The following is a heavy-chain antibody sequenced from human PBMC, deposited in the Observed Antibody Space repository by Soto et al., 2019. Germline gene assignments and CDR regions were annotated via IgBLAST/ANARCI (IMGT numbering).Heavy chain of an antibody. V-gene: IGHV1-69*13. Sequence: SVQVSCKASAGTFSSYAISCVRQPPGQELEWMGGIIPLFDTANYAQKFQGRVTITADESPSTAFLEQSSLRSEGKAAYYCARGWCSVKYYYGTDVWGQGTTVTVSS. CDR3: ARGWCSVKYYYGTDV. D-gene: IGHD3-10*02. J-gene: IGHJ6*02. CDR2: IIPLFDTA. CDR1: AGTFSSYA.